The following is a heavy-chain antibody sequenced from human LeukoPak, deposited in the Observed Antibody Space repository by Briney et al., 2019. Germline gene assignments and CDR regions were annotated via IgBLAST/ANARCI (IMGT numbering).Heavy chain of an antibody. Sequence: GGSLRLSCATSGFTFSTYSMNWVRQAPGKGLEWVSYISSSSSTIYYADSVKGRFTISRDNAKNSLYLQMNSLRAEDTAVYYCARGSTYYDSSGQVPFDYWGQGTLVTVSS. D-gene: IGHD3-22*01. CDR2: ISSSSSTI. CDR1: GFTFSTYS. J-gene: IGHJ4*02. CDR3: ARGSTYYDSSGQVPFDY. V-gene: IGHV3-48*01.